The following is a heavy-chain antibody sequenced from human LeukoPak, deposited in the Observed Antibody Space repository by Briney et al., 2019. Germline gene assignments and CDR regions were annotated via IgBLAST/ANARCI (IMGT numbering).Heavy chain of an antibody. CDR2: INHSGST. D-gene: IGHD3-16*02. V-gene: IGHV4-34*01. CDR1: GRSFNGYY. J-gene: IGHJ4*02. CDR3: ARGAYYDKVWGSYRYSPFDY. Sequence: PSETLSLTCAVYGRSFNGYYWSWVRQPPGKGLEWIGEINHSGSTNYNPSLKSRVTISVDKPKNQFSLTLSSVTAADTAVYYCARGAYYDKVWGSYRYSPFDYWGQGTLVTVSS.